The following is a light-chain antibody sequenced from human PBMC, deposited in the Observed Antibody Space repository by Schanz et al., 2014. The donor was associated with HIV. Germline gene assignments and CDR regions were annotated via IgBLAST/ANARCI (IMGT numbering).Light chain of an antibody. CDR1: AFNIGQNY. J-gene: IGLJ2*01. CDR3: ATWDSTLRAVV. Sequence: QFVLTQPPSVSAAPGQRVTISCSGSAFNIGQNYVSWFQQFPGTAPKLLIYVTHQRPSEIPDRFSGSKTGTSATLAIIGLQTGDEADYYCATWDSTLRAVVFGGGTKLTVL. V-gene: IGLV1-51*01. CDR2: VTH.